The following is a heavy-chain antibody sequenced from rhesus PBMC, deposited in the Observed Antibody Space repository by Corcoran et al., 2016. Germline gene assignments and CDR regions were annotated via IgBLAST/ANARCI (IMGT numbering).Heavy chain of an antibody. D-gene: IGHD6-31*01. CDR3: ARHSYYSGWFLDS. J-gene: IGHJ1*01. Sequence: QVQLQESGPGLVKPSATLFLTCSVSGGSITDYSWDWIRQPHGKGLEWIGNIYGTDSATVYNPSLRSRVTLSVDTSKNHFSLKLNSVTAADTAVYFCARHSYYSGWFLDSWGQGVLVTVSS. V-gene: IGHV4S11*01. CDR1: GGSITDYS. CDR2: IYGTDSAT.